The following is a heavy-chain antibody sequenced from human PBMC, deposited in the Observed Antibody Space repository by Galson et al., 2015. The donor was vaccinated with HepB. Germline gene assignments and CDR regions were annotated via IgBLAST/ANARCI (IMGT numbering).Heavy chain of an antibody. CDR3: AREYYDYGDSRYSGTAV. Sequence: SVKVSCKASGYTFTSYGISWVRQAPGQGLEWMGLINAYNGNTNYAQKLQGRVTMTTDTSTGTAYMELRSLRSDDTAVYYCAREYYDYGDSRYSGTAVWGHGTTVTASS. J-gene: IGHJ6*02. CDR1: GYTFTSYG. V-gene: IGHV1-18*01. CDR2: INAYNGNT. D-gene: IGHD4-17*01.